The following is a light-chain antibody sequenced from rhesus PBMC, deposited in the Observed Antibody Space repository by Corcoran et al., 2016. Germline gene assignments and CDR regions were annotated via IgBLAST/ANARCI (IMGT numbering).Light chain of an antibody. V-gene: IGKV1-44*03. CDR3: QHYYDHPPT. Sequence: DIQMTQSPSALSASVGDRVTISCRASQNIHSNLAWYQHKPGKAPTLLIYVASGLQTETPSRFSGSGSGTSFTLTISSLQPADSAASFCQHYYDHPPTFGQGTKVEI. CDR1: QNIHSN. J-gene: IGKJ1*01. CDR2: VAS.